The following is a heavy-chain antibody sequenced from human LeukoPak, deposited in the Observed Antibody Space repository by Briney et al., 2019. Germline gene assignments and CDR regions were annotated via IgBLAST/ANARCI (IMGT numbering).Heavy chain of an antibody. CDR3: ARNVGGYYDILTGYQGELNFDY. CDR1: GYTFTSYA. CDR2: INTNTGNP. Sequence: ASVKVSCKASGYTFTSYAMNWVRQAPGQGLEWMGWINTNTGNPTYAQGFTGRFVFSLDTSVSTAYLRISSLKAEDTAVYYCARNVGGYYDILTGYQGELNFDYWGQGTLVTVSS. J-gene: IGHJ4*02. V-gene: IGHV7-4-1*02. D-gene: IGHD3-9*01.